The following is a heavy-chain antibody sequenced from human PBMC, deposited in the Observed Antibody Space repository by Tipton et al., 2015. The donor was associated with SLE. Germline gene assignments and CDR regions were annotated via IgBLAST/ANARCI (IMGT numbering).Heavy chain of an antibody. Sequence: SGFTFSSYGMHWVRQAPGKGLEWVAFIRYDGSNKYYADSVKGRFTISRDNSKNTLYLQMNSLRAEDTAVYYCARSGVVVPAAMHYFDYWGQGTLVTVSS. CDR2: IRYDGSNK. V-gene: IGHV3-30*02. CDR3: ARSGVVVPAAMHYFDY. J-gene: IGHJ4*02. D-gene: IGHD2-2*01. CDR1: GFTFSSYG.